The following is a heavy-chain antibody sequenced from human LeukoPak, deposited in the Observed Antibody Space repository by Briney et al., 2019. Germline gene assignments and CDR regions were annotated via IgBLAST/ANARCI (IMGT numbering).Heavy chain of an antibody. CDR1: GFTFSSEA. Sequence: GGSLGLSCAVSGFTFSSEAMGWVRQLPGGGLEWVSTISPAGGTTYYAESMKGRFTISRDNSKSTLYLQMNSLRVEDTAVYYCTKRAYTVVTEIDYWGQGTLVTVSS. V-gene: IGHV3-23*01. CDR3: TKRAYTVVTEIDY. J-gene: IGHJ4*02. CDR2: ISPAGGTT. D-gene: IGHD4-23*01.